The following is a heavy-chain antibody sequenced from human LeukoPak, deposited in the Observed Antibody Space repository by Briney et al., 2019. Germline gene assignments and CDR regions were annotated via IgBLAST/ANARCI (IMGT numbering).Heavy chain of an antibody. CDR3: ARGISGSGWYGYYYYYYMDV. J-gene: IGHJ6*03. CDR2: IYYSGST. D-gene: IGHD6-19*01. Sequence: SETLSLTCTVSGGSISSSSYYWGWIRQPPGKGLEWIGSIYYSGSTYYNPSLKSRVTISVDTSKNQFSLELSSVTAADTAVYYCARGISGSGWYGYYYYYYMDVWGKGTTVTVSS. V-gene: IGHV4-39*07. CDR1: GGSISSSSYY.